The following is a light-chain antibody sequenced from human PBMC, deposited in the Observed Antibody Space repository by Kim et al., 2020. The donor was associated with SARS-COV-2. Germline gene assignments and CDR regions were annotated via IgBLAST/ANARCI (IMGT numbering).Light chain of an antibody. CDR1: SSDVGSYNL. CDR2: EVR. V-gene: IGLV2-23*02. J-gene: IGLJ1*01. CDR3: CSYAGSSTYV. Sequence: QSALTQPASVSGSPGQSITISCTGTSSDVGSYNLVSWYQQHPGKAPKLLIYEVRKRPSGVSNRFSGSKSGNTASLTISGLQAEDEADYYCCSYAGSSTYVFGTGTQLTVL.